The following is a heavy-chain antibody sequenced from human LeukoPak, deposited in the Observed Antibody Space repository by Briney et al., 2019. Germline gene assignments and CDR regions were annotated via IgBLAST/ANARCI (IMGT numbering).Heavy chain of an antibody. CDR2: IYTSGST. V-gene: IGHV4-4*09. Sequence: PSETLSLTATVSSGSISSYYWSWIRPPPGKGLEWIGYIYTSGSTNSNPSLKSRVTTSEDTSTKPFSLKMSALTAADTAVYYCAGYCYGYSVYWGQGTLVTVSS. D-gene: IGHD5-18*01. CDR3: AGYCYGYSVY. J-gene: IGHJ4*02. CDR1: SGSISSYY.